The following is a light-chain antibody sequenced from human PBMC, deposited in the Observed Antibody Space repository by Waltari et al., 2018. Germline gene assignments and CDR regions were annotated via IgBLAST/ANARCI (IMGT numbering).Light chain of an antibody. J-gene: IGKJ1*01. V-gene: IGKV3D-15*01. CDR2: GTS. CDR3: QQYYSTLLAWT. Sequence: DIVMTQSPATLSLSPGESATLSCRASQSVRSTFAWFQQKPGQPPRLLIYGTSTRATGIPARFSGSGSGTEFSLTISSLQPEDFATYYCQQYYSTLLAWTFGQGTKVEIK. CDR1: QSVRST.